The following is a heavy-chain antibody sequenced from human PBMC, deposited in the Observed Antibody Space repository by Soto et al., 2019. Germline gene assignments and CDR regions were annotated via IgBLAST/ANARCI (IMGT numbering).Heavy chain of an antibody. Sequence: GGSLRLSCAASGFTFSSYAMSWVRQAPGKGLEWVSAISGSGGSTYYADSVKGRFTISRDNSKNTLYLQMNSLRAEDTAVYYCAKSADYDFWSGYYFDYWGQGTLVTVSS. CDR1: GFTFSSYA. CDR2: ISGSGGST. V-gene: IGHV3-23*01. D-gene: IGHD3-3*01. CDR3: AKSADYDFWSGYYFDY. J-gene: IGHJ4*02.